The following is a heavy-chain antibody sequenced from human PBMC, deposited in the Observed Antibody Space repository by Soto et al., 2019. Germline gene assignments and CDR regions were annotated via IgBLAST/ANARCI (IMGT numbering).Heavy chain of an antibody. V-gene: IGHV4-59*08. Sequence: PSETLSLTCTVSGASIRNYYWSWIRQPPGKGLEWIGYIYYSGSTNYNPSLKSRVTISVDTSKNQFSLKLSSVTAADTAMYYCARRSTDWNYYYYYMDVWGKGTTVTVSS. J-gene: IGHJ6*03. CDR1: GASIRNYY. D-gene: IGHD1-1*01. CDR2: IYYSGST. CDR3: ARRSTDWNYYYYYMDV.